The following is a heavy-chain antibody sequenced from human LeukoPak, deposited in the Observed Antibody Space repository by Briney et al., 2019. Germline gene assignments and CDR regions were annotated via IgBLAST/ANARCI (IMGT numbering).Heavy chain of an antibody. CDR2: INHSVST. CDR3: AREGCSSTSCYRLGY. Sequence: PSETLSLTCTVSGGSISSYYWSWIRQPPGKGLEWIGEINHSVSTNYNPSLKSRVTISVDTSKNQFSLKLSSVTAADTAVYYCAREGCSSTSCYRLGYWGQGTLVTVSS. CDR1: GGSISSYY. V-gene: IGHV4-34*01. D-gene: IGHD2-2*01. J-gene: IGHJ4*02.